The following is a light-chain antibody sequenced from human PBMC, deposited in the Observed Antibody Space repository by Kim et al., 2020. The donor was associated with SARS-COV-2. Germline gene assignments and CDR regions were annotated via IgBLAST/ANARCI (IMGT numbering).Light chain of an antibody. J-gene: IGKJ4*01. CDR3: QQYYSYPFFT. CDR2: AAS. V-gene: IGKV1-8*01. Sequence: AIRMTQSPSSFSASTGDRVTITCRASQDISSYLAWYQQKPGKAPKLLIFAASTLQSGVPSRFSGSGSGTDFTLTISCLQSEDFATYYCQQYYSYPFFTFGGGTKVEIK. CDR1: QDISSY.